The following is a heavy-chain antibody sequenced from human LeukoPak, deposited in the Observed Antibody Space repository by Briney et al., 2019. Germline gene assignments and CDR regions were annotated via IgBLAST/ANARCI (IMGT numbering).Heavy chain of an antibody. CDR2: IYHSGST. CDR3: ARRAVVYDFWSGYYTEWYFDL. Sequence: PSETLSLTCAVSGYSISSGYYWGWIRQPPGKGLEWIGSIYHSGSTYYNPSLKSRVTISVDTSKNQFSLKLSSVTAADTAVYYCARRAVVYDFWSGYYTEWYFDLWGRGTLVSVSS. J-gene: IGHJ2*01. V-gene: IGHV4-38-2*01. D-gene: IGHD3-3*01. CDR1: GYSISSGYY.